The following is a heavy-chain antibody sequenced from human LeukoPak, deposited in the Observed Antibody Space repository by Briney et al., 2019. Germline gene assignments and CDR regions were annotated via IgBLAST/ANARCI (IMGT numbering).Heavy chain of an antibody. CDR3: AREGSNYYFDY. J-gene: IGHJ4*02. Sequence: GGSLTLSCAASGFTFSSYWMSWVRQAPGKGLEWVANIKQDGSEKYYVDSVKGRFTISRDNAKNSLYLQMNSLRAEDTAVYYCAREGSNYYFDYWGEGTLVTVSS. D-gene: IGHD4-11*01. CDR1: GFTFSSYW. V-gene: IGHV3-7*01. CDR2: IKQDGSEK.